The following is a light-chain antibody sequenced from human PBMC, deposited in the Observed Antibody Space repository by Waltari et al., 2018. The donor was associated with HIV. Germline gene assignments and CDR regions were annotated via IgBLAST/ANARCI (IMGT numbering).Light chain of an antibody. J-gene: IGLJ2*01. CDR2: DVN. CDR1: SSDVGGYNY. Sequence: QSALTPPRPVSGSPGQSVTISCTGTSSDVGGYNYVPWYQHHPGKAPKFMIYDVNKRPSGVPDRFSGSKSGNTASLTISGLQAEDEADYYCCSYADNYPVVFGGGTKLTVL. CDR3: CSYADNYPVV. V-gene: IGLV2-11*01.